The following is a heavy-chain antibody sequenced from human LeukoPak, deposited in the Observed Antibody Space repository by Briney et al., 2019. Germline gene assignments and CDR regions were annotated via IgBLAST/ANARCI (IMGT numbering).Heavy chain of an antibody. CDR3: ARVRREHPRYYYDSSGTGMYYFDY. CDR2: IYYSGST. CDR1: GGSISSGDYY. J-gene: IGHJ4*02. Sequence: SQTLSLTCTVSGGSISSGDYYWSWIRQPPGKGLEWIGYIYYSGSTYYNPSLKSRVTISADTSKNQFSLKLSSVTAADTAVYYCARVRREHPRYYYDSSGTGMYYFDYWGQGTLVTVSS. V-gene: IGHV4-30-4*08. D-gene: IGHD3-22*01.